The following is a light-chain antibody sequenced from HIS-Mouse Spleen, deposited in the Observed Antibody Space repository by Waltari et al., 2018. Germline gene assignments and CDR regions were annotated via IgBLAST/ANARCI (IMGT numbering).Light chain of an antibody. J-gene: IGLJ2*01. CDR1: ALPKKY. Sequence: SYELTQPPSVSVSPGQTARITCSGDALPKKYAYWYQQKSGQAPVLVIYEDSKRPSGITGRFSGSSSGTMATLTISVAQVEDEADYYCYSTDSSGNHRVFGGGTKLTVL. CDR2: EDS. CDR3: YSTDSSGNHRV. V-gene: IGLV3-10*01.